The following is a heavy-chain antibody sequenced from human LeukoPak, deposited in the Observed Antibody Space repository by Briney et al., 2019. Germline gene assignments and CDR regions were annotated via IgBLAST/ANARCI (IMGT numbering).Heavy chain of an antibody. J-gene: IGHJ4*02. CDR2: IHHSGRT. Sequence: SETLSLTCAVSGGSISSSNWWSWIRPPPGKGLEWIGEIHHSGRTIYNPSLKSRVTISVDKPKNQFSLNLSSVTAADTAVYYCAGLVGRYSSGLYYYYFDYWGQGTLVTVSS. V-gene: IGHV4-4*02. CDR3: AGLVGRYSSGLYYYYFDY. CDR1: GGSISSSNW. D-gene: IGHD3-22*01.